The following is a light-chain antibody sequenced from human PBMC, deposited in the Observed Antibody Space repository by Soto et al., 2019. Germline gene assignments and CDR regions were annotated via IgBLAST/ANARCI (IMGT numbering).Light chain of an antibody. J-gene: IGKJ1*01. CDR2: EAS. V-gene: IGKV2D-29*02. CDR1: QNLLHSDGRTF. Sequence: EIVLTQTPLSLSVTPGQPASISCKSSQNLLHSDGRTFLYWYLQKPGQSPQLLIYEASNRFSGVPDRFSGSGSGTDFTLKVSRVEAEDVGVYYCLQSTPLPWTFAQGTKVEI. CDR3: LQSTPLPWT.